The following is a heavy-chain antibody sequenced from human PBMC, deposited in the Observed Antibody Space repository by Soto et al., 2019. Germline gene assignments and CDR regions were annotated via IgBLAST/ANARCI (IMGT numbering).Heavy chain of an antibody. CDR3: ARENIVVVPAAIGSDYFDY. Sequence: ASVKVSCKASGYTFTSYYMHWVRQAPGQGLEWMGIINPSGGSTSYAQKFQGRVTMTRDTSTSTVYMELSSLRSEDTAVYYCARENIVVVPAAIGSDYFDYWGQGTLVTVSS. D-gene: IGHD2-2*02. J-gene: IGHJ4*02. CDR2: INPSGGST. V-gene: IGHV1-46*01. CDR1: GYTFTSYY.